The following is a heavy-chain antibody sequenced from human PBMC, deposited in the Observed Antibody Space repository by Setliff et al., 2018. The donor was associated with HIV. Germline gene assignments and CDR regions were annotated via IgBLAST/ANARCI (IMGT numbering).Heavy chain of an antibody. CDR2: ISGSGSIM. CDR3: ARNLGVGAPGDDGQVDYYYYYMDV. Sequence: GGSLRLSCEASGFSFSDYYMSWVRQAPGKGLEWVSYISGSGSIMYFADSVKGRFTISRDSAKNALYLQMSSLRAEDTAVYYCARNLGVGAPGDDGQVDYYYYYMDVWGKGTTVTVSS. J-gene: IGHJ6*03. D-gene: IGHD4-17*01. CDR1: GFSFSDYY. V-gene: IGHV3-11*04.